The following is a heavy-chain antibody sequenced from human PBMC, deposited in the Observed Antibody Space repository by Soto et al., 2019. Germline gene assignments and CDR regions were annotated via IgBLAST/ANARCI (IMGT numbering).Heavy chain of an antibody. J-gene: IGHJ5*02. CDR1: GGSFSGYY. D-gene: IGHD3-10*01. CDR3: ASRDTIYYYGSGSYYRRRFDP. CDR2: INHSGST. V-gene: IGHV4-34*01. Sequence: PSETLSLTCAVYGGSFSGYYWSWIRQPPGKGLEWIGEINHSGSTNYNPSLKSRVTVSVDTSKNQFSLKLSSVTAADTAVYYCASRDTIYYYGSGSYYRRRFDPWGQGTLVTVSS.